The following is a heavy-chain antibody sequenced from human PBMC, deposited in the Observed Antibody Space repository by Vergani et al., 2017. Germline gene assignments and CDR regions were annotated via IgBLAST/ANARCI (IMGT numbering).Heavy chain of an antibody. CDR3: AREGGSVSYGYFDL. CDR1: GFTVSSNY. D-gene: IGHD3-10*01. CDR2: IYSGGST. J-gene: IGHJ2*01. V-gene: IGHV3-53*04. Sequence: EVQLVESGGGLVQPGGSLRLSCAASGFTVSSNYMSWVRQAPGKGLEWVSVIYSGGSTYYADSVKGRFTISRHNSKNTLYRQMNSLRAEDTAVYYFAREGGSVSYGYFDLWGRGTLVTVSS.